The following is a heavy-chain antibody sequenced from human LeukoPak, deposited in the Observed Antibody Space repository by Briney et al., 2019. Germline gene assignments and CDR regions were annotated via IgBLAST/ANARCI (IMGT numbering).Heavy chain of an antibody. CDR1: GGSISSYY. J-gene: IGHJ6*02. CDR3: ARVRVATTRDSYYYYYGMDV. Sequence: SETLSLTCTVSGGSISSYYWSWIRQPPGKGLEWIGYIYYSGSTNYNPSLKSRVTISVVTSKNQFSLKLSSVTAADTAVYYCARVRVATTRDSYYYYYGMDVWGQGTTVTVSS. D-gene: IGHD5-12*01. CDR2: IYYSGST. V-gene: IGHV4-59*01.